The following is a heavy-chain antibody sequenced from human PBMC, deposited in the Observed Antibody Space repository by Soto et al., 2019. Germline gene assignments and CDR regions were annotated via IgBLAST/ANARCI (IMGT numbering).Heavy chain of an antibody. J-gene: IGHJ6*02. Sequence: GASVKVSCKTSGYTFSNYGINWVRQAPGQGLGWMGWISGYNGNTNYAQTVQGRVTMTTDTSTGTVYMELRSLKSDDTAIYYCSRFIMVGGWFDPNYYHGMDVWGQGTTVTVSS. CDR1: GYTFSNYG. V-gene: IGHV1-18*01. CDR3: SRFIMVGGWFDPNYYHGMDV. D-gene: IGHD6-19*01. CDR2: ISGYNGNT.